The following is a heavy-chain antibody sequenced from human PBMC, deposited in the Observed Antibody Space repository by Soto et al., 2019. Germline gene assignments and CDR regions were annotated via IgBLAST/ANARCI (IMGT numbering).Heavy chain of an antibody. CDR3: ARGLPIFFLEWLPSNYFDF. D-gene: IGHD3-3*01. Sequence: SETLSLTCTVSGGSVSSGSYYWSWIRQPPGKGLEWIGYIYYSGSTNYNPSLKSRVTISVDTSKNQFSLKLSSVTAADTAVYYCARGLPIFFLEWLPSNYFDFWGQGTLVTVFS. V-gene: IGHV4-61*01. CDR1: GGSVSSGSYY. CDR2: IYYSGST. J-gene: IGHJ4*02.